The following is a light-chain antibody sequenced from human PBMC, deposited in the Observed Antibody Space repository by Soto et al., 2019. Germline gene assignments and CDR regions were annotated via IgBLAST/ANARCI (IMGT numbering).Light chain of an antibody. CDR1: SSDVGGYNY. V-gene: IGLV2-14*01. CDR2: DDS. J-gene: IGLJ2*01. Sequence: QSALTQPASVSGSPGQSITISCTGTSSDVGGYNYVSWYQQHPGKAPKLMIYDDSNRPSGVSNRFSGSKSGNTASLTISGLQAEDEADYSCSSYTSSSTVVFGGGTKVTVL. CDR3: SSYTSSSTVV.